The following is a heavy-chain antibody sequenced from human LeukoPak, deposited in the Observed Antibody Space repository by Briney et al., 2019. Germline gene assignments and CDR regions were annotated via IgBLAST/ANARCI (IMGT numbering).Heavy chain of an antibody. CDR3: ARDAGYYYDSSGYYVGY. Sequence: GGSLRLSCAASGFTFSSYAMSWVRQAPGKGLEWVAVIWYDGSNKYYADSVKGRFTISRDNSKNTLYLQMNSLRAEDTAVYYCARDAGYYYDSSGYYVGYWGQGTLVTVSS. J-gene: IGHJ4*02. V-gene: IGHV3-33*08. CDR1: GFTFSSYA. CDR2: IWYDGSNK. D-gene: IGHD3-22*01.